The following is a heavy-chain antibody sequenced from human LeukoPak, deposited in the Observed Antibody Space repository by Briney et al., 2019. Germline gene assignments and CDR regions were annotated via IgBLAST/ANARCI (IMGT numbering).Heavy chain of an antibody. V-gene: IGHV4-34*01. CDR2: IYYSGNT. CDR3: ASLQWSLYYFDY. Sequence: SETLSLTCAVYGGSFSAYYWTWIRQHPGKGLEWIGYIYYSGNTYYNPSLKSRVTISVDTSKNQFSLKLSSVTAADTAVYYCASLQWSLYYFDYWGQGTLVTVSS. CDR1: GGSFSAYY. J-gene: IGHJ4*02. D-gene: IGHD2-15*01.